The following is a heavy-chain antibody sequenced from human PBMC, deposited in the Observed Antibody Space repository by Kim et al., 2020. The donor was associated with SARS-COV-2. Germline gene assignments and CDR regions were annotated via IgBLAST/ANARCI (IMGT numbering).Heavy chain of an antibody. CDR2: ISYDGSNK. Sequence: GGSLRLSCAASGFTFSSYGMHWVRQAPGKGLEWVAVISYDGSNKYYADSVKGRFTISRDNSKNTLYLQMNSLRAEDTAVYYCAKVAGWLQIRGLLDYWGQGALGTVSS. CDR3: AKVAGWLQIRGLLDY. CDR1: GFTFSSYG. J-gene: IGHJ4*02. V-gene: IGHV3-30*18. D-gene: IGHD5-12*01.